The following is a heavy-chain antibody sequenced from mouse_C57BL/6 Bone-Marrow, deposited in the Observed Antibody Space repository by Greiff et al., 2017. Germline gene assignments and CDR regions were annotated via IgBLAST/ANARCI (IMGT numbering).Heavy chain of an antibody. D-gene: IGHD2-10*01. J-gene: IGHJ2*01. Sequence: EVKLVESGGDLVKPGGSLKLSCAASGFTFSSYGMSWVRQTPDKRLEWVATISSGGSYTYYPDSVKGRFTISRDNAKNTLYLQMSSLKSEDTAMYYCARHGLLLFDYWGQGTTLTVSS. CDR2: ISSGGSYT. CDR1: GFTFSSYG. CDR3: ARHGLLLFDY. V-gene: IGHV5-6*01.